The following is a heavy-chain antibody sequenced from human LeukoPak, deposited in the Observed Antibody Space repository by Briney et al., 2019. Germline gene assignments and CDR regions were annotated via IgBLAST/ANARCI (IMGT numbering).Heavy chain of an antibody. V-gene: IGHV3-53*01. CDR3: ARDIGGYDSGDY. D-gene: IGHD5-12*01. CDR2: IYSGGST. CDR1: GFTFSSYS. J-gene: IGHJ4*02. Sequence: GGSLRLPCEGSGFTFSSYSMSWVRQAPGKGLEWVSVIYSGGSTYYADSVKGRFTISRDNSKNTLYLQMNSLRAEDTAVYYCARDIGGYDSGDYWGQGTLVTVSS.